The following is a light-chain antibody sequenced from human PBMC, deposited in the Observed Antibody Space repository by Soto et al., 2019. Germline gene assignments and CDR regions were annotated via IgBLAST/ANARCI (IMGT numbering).Light chain of an antibody. Sequence: DIQMTQSPSSLSASVGDRVTITCRASQGISNYLAWYQQKPGKVPKLLIYAASTLQSGVPSRFSGSGSWTDFTLTISSLQPEDVAAYYGQEYNSAPWTFGQGTKVVIK. CDR1: QGISNY. V-gene: IGKV1-27*01. CDR3: QEYNSAPWT. J-gene: IGKJ1*01. CDR2: AAS.